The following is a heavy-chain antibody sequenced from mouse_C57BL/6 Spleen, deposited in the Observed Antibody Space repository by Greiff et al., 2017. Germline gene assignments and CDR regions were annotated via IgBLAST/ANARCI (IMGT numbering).Heavy chain of an antibody. D-gene: IGHD2-4*01. CDR3: AREGTYYDYEGFAY. CDR1: GFTFSDYG. J-gene: IGHJ3*01. CDR2: ISSGSSTI. Sequence: EVKVVESGGGLVKPGGSLKLSCAASGFTFSDYGMHWVRQAPEKGLEWVAYISSGSSTIYYADTVKGRFTISRDNAKNTLFLQMTSLRSEDTAMYYCAREGTYYDYEGFAYWGQGTLVTVSA. V-gene: IGHV5-17*01.